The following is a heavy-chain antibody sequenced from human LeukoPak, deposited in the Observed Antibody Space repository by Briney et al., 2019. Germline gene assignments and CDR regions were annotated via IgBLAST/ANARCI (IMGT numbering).Heavy chain of an antibody. CDR2: IIPIFGTA. Sequence: ASVKVSCKASGYTFTSYGISWVRQAPGQGLEWMGGIIPIFGTANYAQKFQGRVTITADESTSTAYMELSSLRSEDTAVYYCAREGLDQGWGQGTLVTVSS. V-gene: IGHV1-69*13. CDR3: AREGLDQG. CDR1: GYTFTSYG. J-gene: IGHJ4*02. D-gene: IGHD1/OR15-1a*01.